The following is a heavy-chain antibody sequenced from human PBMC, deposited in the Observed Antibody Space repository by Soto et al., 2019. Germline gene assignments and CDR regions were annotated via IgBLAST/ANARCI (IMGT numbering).Heavy chain of an antibody. CDR3: ARGCSGLYDFDD. CDR2: ISSSGST. J-gene: IGHJ4*02. V-gene: IGHV4-31*03. CDR1: GGSIIRGGYY. D-gene: IGHD6-19*01. Sequence: SEPLSLTCPISGGSIIRGGYYWSWIRQHPGNGLEGIGHISSSGSTYYNPPLKSRVTISVDTSKNQFSLKLSAVTAADTAVYDCARGCSGLYDFDDWAQGTLVTVYS.